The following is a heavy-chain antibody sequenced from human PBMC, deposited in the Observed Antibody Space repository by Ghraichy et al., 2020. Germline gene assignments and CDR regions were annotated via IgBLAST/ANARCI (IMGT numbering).Heavy chain of an antibody. CDR3: AKGLYRLGYCTNGVCGIDY. V-gene: IGHV3-23*01. CDR2: ISGSGGST. CDR1: GFTFSSYA. J-gene: IGHJ4*02. D-gene: IGHD2-8*01. Sequence: GGSLRLSCAASGFTFSSYAMSWVRQAPGKGLEWVSAISGSGGSTYYADSVKGRFTISRDNSKNTLYLQMNSLRAEDTAVYYCAKGLYRLGYCTNGVCGIDYWGQGTLVTVSS.